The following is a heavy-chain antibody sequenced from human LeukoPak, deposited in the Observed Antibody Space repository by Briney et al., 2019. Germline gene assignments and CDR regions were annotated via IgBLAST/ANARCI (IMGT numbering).Heavy chain of an antibody. J-gene: IGHJ6*03. D-gene: IGHD2-2*02. V-gene: IGHV1-18*01. CDR2: ISAYNGNT. CDR3: ARDASLGYCSSTSCYKSPDYHYYYMDV. CDR1: GYTFTSYG. Sequence: ASVKVSCKASGYTFTSYGISWVRQAPGQGLEWMGWISAYNGNTNYAQKLQGRVTMTTDTSTSTAYMELRSLRSDDTAVYYCARDASLGYCSSTSCYKSPDYHYYYMDVWGKGTTVTVSS.